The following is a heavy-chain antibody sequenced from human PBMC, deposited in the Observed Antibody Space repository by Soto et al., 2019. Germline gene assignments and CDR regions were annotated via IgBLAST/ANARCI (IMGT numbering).Heavy chain of an antibody. CDR3: ARIAASGRGWDV. J-gene: IGHJ6*02. CDR2: IKQVGSEE. V-gene: IGHV3-7*01. CDR1: GFTFSSYW. D-gene: IGHD6-13*01. Sequence: EVQLVESGGGLVQPGGSLRLSCVDSGFTFSSYWMSWVRQAPVKGLEWVGNIKQVGSEENYVDSVKGRFTISRDNAKNSMYLQMNSLRVEDTAVYYCARIAASGRGWDVWGQGTTVVVSS.